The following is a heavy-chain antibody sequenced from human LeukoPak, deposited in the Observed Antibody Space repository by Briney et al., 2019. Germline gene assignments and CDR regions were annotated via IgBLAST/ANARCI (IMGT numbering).Heavy chain of an antibody. V-gene: IGHV3-30*02. Sequence: PGGSLRLSCAASGFTFSSYAMHWVRQAPGKGLEWVAFIRYDGSNKYYADSVKGRFTISRDNSKNTLYLQMNSLRAEDTAVYYCAKDPTGYYYDSSGYLLPDYWGQGTLVTVSS. CDR1: GFTFSSYA. D-gene: IGHD3-22*01. CDR2: IRYDGSNK. J-gene: IGHJ4*02. CDR3: AKDPTGYYYDSSGYLLPDY.